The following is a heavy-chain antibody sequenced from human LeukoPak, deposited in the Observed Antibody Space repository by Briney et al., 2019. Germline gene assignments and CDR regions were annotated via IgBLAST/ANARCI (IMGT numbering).Heavy chain of an antibody. CDR2: ISWNSGSI. V-gene: IGHV3-9*01. CDR1: GFTFDDYA. Sequence: PGGSLRLSCAASGFTFDDYAMHWVRQAPGKGLEWVSRISWNSGSIGYADSVRGRFTISRDNAKNSLYLQMNSLRAEDTALYYCAKDKDYDSSGNWFDHWGQGTLVTVFS. J-gene: IGHJ5*02. CDR3: AKDKDYDSSGNWFDH. D-gene: IGHD3-22*01.